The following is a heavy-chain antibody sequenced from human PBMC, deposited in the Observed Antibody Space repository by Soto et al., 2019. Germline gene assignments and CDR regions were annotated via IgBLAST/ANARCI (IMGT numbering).Heavy chain of an antibody. CDR1: GYTLTSYG. D-gene: IGHD3-9*01. V-gene: IGHV1-18*01. Sequence: ASVKVSCKASGYTLTSYGISWVRQAPGQGLEWMGWISAYNGNTNYAQKLQGRVTMTTDTSTSTAYMELRSLRSDDTAVYYCARTDILTGYGWFDPWGQGTLVTVSS. J-gene: IGHJ5*02. CDR3: ARTDILTGYGWFDP. CDR2: ISAYNGNT.